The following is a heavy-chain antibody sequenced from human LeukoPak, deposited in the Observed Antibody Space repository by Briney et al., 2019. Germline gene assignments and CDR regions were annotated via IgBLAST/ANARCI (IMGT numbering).Heavy chain of an antibody. V-gene: IGHV4-59*01. J-gene: IGHJ6*02. CDR2: IYYSGST. CDR1: GGSISSYY. D-gene: IGHD3-10*01. CDR3: ARGDNGEGEFGYYYYGMDV. Sequence: PSETLSLTCTVSGGSISSYYWSWIRQPPGKGLERIGYIYYSGSTNYNPSLKSRVTISVDTSKTHFSLKLSSVTAADTAVYYCARGDNGEGEFGYYYYGMDVWGQGTTVTVSS.